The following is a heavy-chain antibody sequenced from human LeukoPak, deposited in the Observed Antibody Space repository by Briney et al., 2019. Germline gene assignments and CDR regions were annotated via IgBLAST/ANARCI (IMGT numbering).Heavy chain of an antibody. Sequence: SETLSLTCAVYGGSFSGYYWSWIRQPPGKGLEWIGEINHSGSTNYNPSLKGRVTISVDTSKNQFSLKLSSVTAADTAMYYCARSWGYDFWSGNLLDYWGQGTLVTVSS. J-gene: IGHJ4*02. CDR1: GGSFSGYY. D-gene: IGHD3-3*01. V-gene: IGHV4-34*01. CDR3: ARSWGYDFWSGNLLDY. CDR2: INHSGST.